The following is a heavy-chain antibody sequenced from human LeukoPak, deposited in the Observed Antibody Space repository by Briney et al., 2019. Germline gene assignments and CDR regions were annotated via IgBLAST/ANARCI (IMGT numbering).Heavy chain of an antibody. V-gene: IGHV3-7*03. CDR2: IKQDGSEK. CDR3: AKDKELSSGGPFDP. Sequence: GGSLRLSCAASGLTFSSYWMSWVRQAPGKGLEWVANIKQDGSEKYYVDSVKGRFTISRDNSKNTLYLQMNSLRAEDTAVYYCAKDKELSSGGPFDPWGQGTLVTVSS. J-gene: IGHJ5*02. CDR1: GLTFSSYW. D-gene: IGHD6-19*01.